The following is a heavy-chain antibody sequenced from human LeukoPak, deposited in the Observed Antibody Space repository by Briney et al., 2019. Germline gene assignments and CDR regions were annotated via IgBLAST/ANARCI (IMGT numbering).Heavy chain of an antibody. Sequence: PGGSLRLSRAPSGFTFSSYAMHWVRQAPGTGLEWVAVISYDGSNKYYADSVKGRFTISRDNSKNTLYLQMNSLSAEDTAVYYCARDPLDGWGQGTLVTVSS. CDR2: ISYDGSNK. V-gene: IGHV3-30*04. CDR3: ARDPLDG. CDR1: GFTFSSYA. D-gene: IGHD5-24*01. J-gene: IGHJ4*02.